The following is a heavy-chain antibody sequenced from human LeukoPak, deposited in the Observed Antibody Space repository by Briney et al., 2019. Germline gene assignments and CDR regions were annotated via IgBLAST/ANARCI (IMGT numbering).Heavy chain of an antibody. CDR3: ASAYCGGDCQIP. CDR1: GGSFSGYY. D-gene: IGHD2-21*02. V-gene: IGHV4-34*01. Sequence: SETLSLTCAVYGGSFSGYYWSWLRQPPGKGLEWIGEINHSGSTNYNPSLKSRVTISVDTSKNQFSLKLSSVTAADTAVYYCASAYCGGDCQIPWGQGTLVTVSS. J-gene: IGHJ5*02. CDR2: INHSGST.